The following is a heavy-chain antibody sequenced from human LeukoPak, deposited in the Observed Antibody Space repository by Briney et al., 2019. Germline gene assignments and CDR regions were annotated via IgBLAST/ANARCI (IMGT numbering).Heavy chain of an antibody. V-gene: IGHV3-33*01. J-gene: IGHJ4*02. CDR3: AREYYYDIGGYFLDY. Sequence: PGRSLRLSCAASGFTFSSYGMHWVRQAPGKGLEWVALIWYDGGNKYFADSVKGRFTISRDNSQDTLYLQMNSLRAEDTAVYYCAREYYYDIGGYFLDYWGQGTLVTVSS. CDR2: IWYDGGNK. CDR1: GFTFSSYG. D-gene: IGHD3-22*01.